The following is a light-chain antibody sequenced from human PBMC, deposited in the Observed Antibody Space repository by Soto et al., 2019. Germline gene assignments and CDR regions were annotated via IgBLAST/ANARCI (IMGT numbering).Light chain of an antibody. CDR2: EVS. CDR3: SAYAGRTNYV. Sequence: QSALTQPPSASGSPGQSVTISCTGTSSDVGGYNYVSWYQQHPGKAPKLMIYEVSKRPSGVPDRFSGSKSGNTASLTVSGRQAEDEAEYYCSAYAGRTNYVFGTGTKVTVL. V-gene: IGLV2-8*01. CDR1: SSDVGGYNY. J-gene: IGLJ1*01.